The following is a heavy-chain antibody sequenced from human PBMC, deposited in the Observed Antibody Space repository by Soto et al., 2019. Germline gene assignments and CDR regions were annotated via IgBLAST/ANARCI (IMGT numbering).Heavy chain of an antibody. CDR2: ISGSGGST. J-gene: IGHJ6*03. Sequence: GGSLRLSCAASGFTFSSYAMSWVRQAPGKGLEWVSAISGSGGSTYYAENVKGRFTIYRDNSKNTLYLQMNRLRAEDTAVYFCAKAIFGVGQPYYYYYYMDVWGKGTTVTVSS. CDR1: GFTFSSYA. CDR3: AKAIFGVGQPYYYYYYMDV. V-gene: IGHV3-23*01. D-gene: IGHD3-3*01.